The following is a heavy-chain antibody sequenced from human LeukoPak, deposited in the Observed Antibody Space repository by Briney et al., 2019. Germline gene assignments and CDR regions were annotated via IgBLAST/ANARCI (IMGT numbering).Heavy chain of an antibody. CDR1: GFIFSHYY. J-gene: IGHJ4*02. CDR3: ARTTGYYDSSGYL. V-gene: IGHV3-11*01. Sequence: GGSLRLSCAASGFIFSHYYMSWIRQAPGKGLEWVAYISSSGSSIYYADSVKGRFTISRDNAKNSLYLQMNSLRAEDTAVYYCARTTGYYDSSGYLWGQGTLVTVSS. CDR2: ISSSGSSI. D-gene: IGHD3-22*01.